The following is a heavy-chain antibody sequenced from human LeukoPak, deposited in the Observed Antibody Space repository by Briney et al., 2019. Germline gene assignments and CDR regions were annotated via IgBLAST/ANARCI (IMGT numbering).Heavy chain of an antibody. Sequence: GGSLRLSCAASGFTFSSYAMHWVRQAPGKGLEWVAVISYDGSNKYYADSVKGRFTISRDNSKNTLYLQMNSLRAEDTAVYYCARFSMIVVVITPNYYFDYWGQGTLVTVSS. J-gene: IGHJ4*02. CDR1: GFTFSSYA. CDR2: ISYDGSNK. D-gene: IGHD3-22*01. V-gene: IGHV3-30-3*01. CDR3: ARFSMIVVVITPNYYFDY.